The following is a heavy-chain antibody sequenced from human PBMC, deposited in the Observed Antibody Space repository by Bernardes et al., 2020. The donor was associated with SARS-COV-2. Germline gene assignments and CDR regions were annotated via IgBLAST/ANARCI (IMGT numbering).Heavy chain of an antibody. V-gene: IGHV1-3*01. Sequence: ASVKVSCRASGYTFSNYFMHWVRQAPGQSLEWLGLINAGKGNTKYSQKFQGRVTITRDTSASTVYMELNTLRSEDTAVYYCARAGSGTYSTLDYWGQGTLVTVSS. CDR1: GYTFSNYF. CDR2: INAGKGNT. D-gene: IGHD3-10*01. CDR3: ARAGSGTYSTLDY. J-gene: IGHJ4*02.